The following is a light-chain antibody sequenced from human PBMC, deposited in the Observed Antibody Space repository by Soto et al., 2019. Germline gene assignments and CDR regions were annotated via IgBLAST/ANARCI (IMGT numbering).Light chain of an antibody. CDR2: GAS. CDR1: QSVSSK. J-gene: IGKJ1*01. CDR3: QHYSTWLWT. Sequence: EIVMTQSPATLSVSPGERATLSCRASQSVSSKLAWYQQKPGQGPRLLIYGASSRATDIRARFSGSATGTEFTLTISSLQSEDFAVYYCQHYSTWLWTFGQGTKVEIK. V-gene: IGKV3-15*01.